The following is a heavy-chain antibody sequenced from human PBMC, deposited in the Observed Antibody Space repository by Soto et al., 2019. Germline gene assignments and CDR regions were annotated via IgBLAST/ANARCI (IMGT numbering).Heavy chain of an antibody. D-gene: IGHD6-13*01. J-gene: IGHJ4*02. CDR2: IYYSGST. CDR1: GGSISSSSYY. V-gene: IGHV4-39*01. CDR3: ARPYDPNDSSSSIDY. Sequence: QLQLQESGPGLVKPSETLSLTCTVSGGSISSSSYYWGWIRQPPGKGLEWIGSIYYSGSTYYNPSPKSRVTISVDTSKNQFSQKLSSVTAADTAVYYCARPYDPNDSSSSIDYWGQGTLVTVSS.